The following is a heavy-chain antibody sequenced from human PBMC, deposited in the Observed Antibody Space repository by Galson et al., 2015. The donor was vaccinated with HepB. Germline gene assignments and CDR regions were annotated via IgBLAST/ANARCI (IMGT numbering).Heavy chain of an antibody. D-gene: IGHD3-3*01. Sequence: SLRLSCAASGFTFSSYAMSWVRQAPGKGLEWVSAISGSGGSTHHADSVKGRFTISRDNSKNTLYLQMNSLRAEDTAVYYCAKGGSFYDSLNELDPWGQGTLVTVSS. CDR1: GFTFSSYA. J-gene: IGHJ5*02. V-gene: IGHV3-23*01. CDR3: AKGGSFYDSLNELDP. CDR2: ISGSGGST.